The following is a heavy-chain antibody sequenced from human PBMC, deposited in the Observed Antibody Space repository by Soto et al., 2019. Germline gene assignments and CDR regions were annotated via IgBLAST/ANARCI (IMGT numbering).Heavy chain of an antibody. D-gene: IGHD1-7*01. CDR2: ISYDGSNK. V-gene: IGHV3-30*18. CDR1: GFTFSSYG. Sequence: QVQLVESGGGVVQPGRSLRLSCAASGFTFSSYGMHWVRQAPGKGLEWVAVISYDGSNKYYADSVKGRFTISRDNSKNTLYLQMNSLRAEDTAVYYCAEDVDWNYFRYGMDVWGQGTTVTVSS. J-gene: IGHJ6*02. CDR3: AEDVDWNYFRYGMDV.